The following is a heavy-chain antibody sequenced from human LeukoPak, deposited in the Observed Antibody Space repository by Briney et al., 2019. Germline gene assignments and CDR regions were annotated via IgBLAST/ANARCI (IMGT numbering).Heavy chain of an antibody. Sequence: SVKVSCKASGGTFSSYAISWVRQAPGQGLEWMGRIIPIFGTANYAQKFQGRVTITTDESTGTAYMELSSLRSEDTAVYYCARGRIAAAAVFDYWGQGTLVTVSS. CDR2: IIPIFGTA. V-gene: IGHV1-69*05. D-gene: IGHD6-13*01. CDR3: ARGRIAAAAVFDY. J-gene: IGHJ4*02. CDR1: GGTFSSYA.